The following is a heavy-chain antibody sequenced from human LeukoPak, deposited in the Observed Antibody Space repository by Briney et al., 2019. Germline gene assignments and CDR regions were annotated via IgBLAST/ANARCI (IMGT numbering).Heavy chain of an antibody. CDR2: IYYSGST. Sequence: KPSENLSLTCSVSGGSIRGYYWSWIRQPPGKGLEWIGYIYYSGSTNYNPSLKSRVTISVDTSKNQFSLKLSSVTAADTAVYYCARLDVDYYDSSGYPDPWGQGTLVTVSS. CDR3: ARLDVDYYDSSGYPDP. J-gene: IGHJ5*02. CDR1: GGSIRGYY. V-gene: IGHV4-59*08. D-gene: IGHD3-22*01.